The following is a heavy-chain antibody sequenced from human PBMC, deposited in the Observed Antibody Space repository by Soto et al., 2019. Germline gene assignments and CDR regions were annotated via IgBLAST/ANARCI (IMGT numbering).Heavy chain of an antibody. CDR3: ANLSRGIAAPN. D-gene: IGHD6-13*01. Sequence: EVQLLESGGGLVQPGGSLRLSCAASGFTFSSYAMSWVRQAPGKGLEWVSAISGSGGSTYYADSVKGRFTISRDNSKNSLYLQTNSLRAEDTAVYYCANLSRGIAAPNWGQGTLVTVSS. J-gene: IGHJ4*02. CDR2: ISGSGGST. V-gene: IGHV3-23*01. CDR1: GFTFSSYA.